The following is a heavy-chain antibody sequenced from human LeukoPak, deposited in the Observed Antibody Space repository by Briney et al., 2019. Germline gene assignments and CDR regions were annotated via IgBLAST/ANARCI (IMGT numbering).Heavy chain of an antibody. V-gene: IGHV4-39*07. D-gene: IGHD6-13*01. J-gene: IGHJ3*02. CDR2: IYYSGST. CDR1: GGSISSSNYY. Sequence: SETLSLTCTVSGGSISSSNYYWGWIRQPPGKGLEWIGNIYYSGSTYYNPSLKSRVAISVDTSKNQFSLKLSSVTAADTAVYYCARVGIAAAGDAFDIWGQGTMVTVSS. CDR3: ARVGIAAAGDAFDI.